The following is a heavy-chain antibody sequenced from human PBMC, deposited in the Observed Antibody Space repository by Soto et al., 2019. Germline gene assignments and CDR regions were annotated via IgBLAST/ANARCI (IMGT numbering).Heavy chain of an antibody. D-gene: IGHD3-10*01. Sequence: PXESLRLSCAASGFTFDDYTMHWVRQAPGKGLEWVSLISWDGGSTYYADSVKGRFTISRDNSKNSLYLQMNSLRTEDTALYYCAKARRGGAAGMDVWGQGTTVTVSS. CDR1: GFTFDDYT. CDR2: ISWDGGST. V-gene: IGHV3-43*01. J-gene: IGHJ6*02. CDR3: AKARRGGAAGMDV.